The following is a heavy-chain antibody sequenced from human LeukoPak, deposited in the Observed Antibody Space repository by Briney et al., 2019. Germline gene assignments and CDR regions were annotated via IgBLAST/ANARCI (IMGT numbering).Heavy chain of an antibody. D-gene: IGHD3-10*01. CDR2: IYYSGTT. V-gene: IGHV4-59*01. J-gene: IGHJ3*02. CDR3: TRGGSYYRTMI. Sequence: PSATLSLTCTVSGDSMSTYYWSWIRQPPGKGLEWIGYIYYSGTTSYNPSLKSRVTISVDTSKNQFSLNLNSVTAADTAVYYCTRGGSYYRTMIWGQGTMVTVSS. CDR1: GDSMSTYY.